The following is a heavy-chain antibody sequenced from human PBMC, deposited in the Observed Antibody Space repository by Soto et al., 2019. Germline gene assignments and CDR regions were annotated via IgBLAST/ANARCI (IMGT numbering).Heavy chain of an antibody. V-gene: IGHV3-23*01. Sequence: GGSLRLSCAASGFTFSSYAMSWVRQAPGKGLEWVSAISGSGGSTYYADSVKGRFTISRDNSKNTLYLQMNSLRAEDTAVYYCAKVYGYSSSHNVDYWGQGTLVTSPQ. J-gene: IGHJ4*02. CDR2: ISGSGGST. CDR1: GFTFSSYA. D-gene: IGHD6-6*01. CDR3: AKVYGYSSSHNVDY.